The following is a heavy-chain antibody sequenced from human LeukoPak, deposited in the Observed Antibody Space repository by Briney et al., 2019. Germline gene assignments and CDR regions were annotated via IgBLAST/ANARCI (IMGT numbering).Heavy chain of an antibody. D-gene: IGHD3-3*01. CDR3: AKDYYDFWSALDS. Sequence: GGSLRLSCAASGFTFTSDAMNWVRQAPGKGLEWVSAISGSGGSTYYADSVKGRFTISRDNSKNTLHLQMNSLRAEDTPVYYCAKDYYDFWSALDSWGQGTLITVSS. V-gene: IGHV3-23*01. J-gene: IGHJ4*02. CDR1: GFTFTSDA. CDR2: ISGSGGST.